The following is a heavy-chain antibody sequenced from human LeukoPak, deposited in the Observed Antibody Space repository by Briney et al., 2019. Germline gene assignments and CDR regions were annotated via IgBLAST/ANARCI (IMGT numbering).Heavy chain of an antibody. V-gene: IGHV1-46*01. J-gene: IGHJ4*02. CDR3: AREGPYGDSSRPRFDY. CDR1: GYTFSNYY. Sequence: ASVKDSRKASGYTFSNYYIHWVRPAPGQGLEWTGIINPSGGSTRDAQKFEGRVPMTMHTSTSTVYMELSSQRSEDTAVYYCAREGPYGDSSRPRFDYWGQGTLVTVSS. CDR2: INPSGGST. D-gene: IGHD6-6*01.